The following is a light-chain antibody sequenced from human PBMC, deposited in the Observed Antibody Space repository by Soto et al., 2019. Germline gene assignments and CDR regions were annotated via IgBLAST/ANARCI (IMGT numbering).Light chain of an antibody. V-gene: IGKV3-15*01. CDR2: GAS. CDR3: QQYHNWPPLT. Sequence: EIVMTQSPATLSVYPGERATLSCRASQSVSSHLAWYQQKPGQAPRLLISGASTRATVIPARFSGSGSVTEFTLAISSMQSEDFAVYYCQQYHNWPPLTCVGGTKVEIK. CDR1: QSVSSH. J-gene: IGKJ4*01.